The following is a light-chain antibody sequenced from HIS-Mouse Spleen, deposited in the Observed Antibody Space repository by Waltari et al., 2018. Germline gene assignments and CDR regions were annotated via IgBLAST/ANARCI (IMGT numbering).Light chain of an antibody. J-gene: IGKJ1*01. Sequence: EIVLTQSPATLSLSPAERAHLCCRASQRVSSYLAWYQQKPGQAHRLLIYDVSNRATGIPARFSGSGSATDFTLTISSLEPEDFAVYYCQQRSNWPPATFGQGTKVEIK. CDR3: QQRSNWPPAT. CDR1: QRVSSY. V-gene: IGKV3-11*01. CDR2: DVS.